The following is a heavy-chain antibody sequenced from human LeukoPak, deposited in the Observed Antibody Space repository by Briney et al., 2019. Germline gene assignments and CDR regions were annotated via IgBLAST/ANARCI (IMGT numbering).Heavy chain of an antibody. CDR3: ARDLLATVYYGMDV. V-gene: IGHV3-33*01. CDR1: GFTFSSYG. Sequence: GGSLRLSCAASGFTFSSYGMHWARQAPGKGLEWVAVIWYDGSNKYYADSVKGRFTISRDNSKNTLYLQMNSLRAEDTAVYYCARDLLATVYYGMDVWGQGTTVTVSS. J-gene: IGHJ6*02. D-gene: IGHD5-18*01. CDR2: IWYDGSNK.